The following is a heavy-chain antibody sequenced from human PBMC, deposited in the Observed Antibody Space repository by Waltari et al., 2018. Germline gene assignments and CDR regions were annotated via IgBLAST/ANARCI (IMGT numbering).Heavy chain of an antibody. CDR1: GFPFSSYG. V-gene: IGHV3-30*02. CDR2: IRYDGSNK. D-gene: IGHD2-8*02. Sequence: QVQLVESGGGVVQPGGSLRLSCAASGFPFSSYGMHWVRQAPGKGLEWVAFIRYDGSNKYYADSVKGRFTISRDNSKNTLYLQMNSLRAEDTAVYYCAGLVVYAMVFDYWGQGTLVTVSS. J-gene: IGHJ4*02. CDR3: AGLVVYAMVFDY.